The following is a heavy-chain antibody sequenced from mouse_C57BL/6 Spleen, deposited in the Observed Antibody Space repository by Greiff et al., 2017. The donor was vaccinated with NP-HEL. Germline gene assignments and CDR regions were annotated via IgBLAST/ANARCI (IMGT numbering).Heavy chain of an antibody. CDR1: GFSLTSYG. CDR3: AKIYYGSSYFDY. V-gene: IGHV2-5*01. Sequence: VQRVESGPGLVQPSQSLSITCTVSGFSLTSYGVHWVRQSPGKGLEWLGVIWRGGSTDYNAAFMSRLSITKDNSKSQVFFKMNSLQADDTAIYYCAKIYYGSSYFDYWGQGTTLTVSS. J-gene: IGHJ2*01. CDR2: IWRGGST. D-gene: IGHD1-1*01.